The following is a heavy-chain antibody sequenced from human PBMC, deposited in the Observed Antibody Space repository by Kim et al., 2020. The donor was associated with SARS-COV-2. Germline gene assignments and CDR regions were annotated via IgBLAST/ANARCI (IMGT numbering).Heavy chain of an antibody. D-gene: IGHD5-12*01. Sequence: ASVKVSCKASGYTFTGYYMHWVRQAPGQGLEWMGRINPNSGGTNYAQKFQGRVTMTRDTSISTAYMELSRLRSDDTAVYYCARDRRIVATRNMEVDYWGQGTLVTVSS. CDR3: ARDRRIVATRNMEVDY. CDR2: INPNSGGT. V-gene: IGHV1-2*06. J-gene: IGHJ4*02. CDR1: GYTFTGYY.